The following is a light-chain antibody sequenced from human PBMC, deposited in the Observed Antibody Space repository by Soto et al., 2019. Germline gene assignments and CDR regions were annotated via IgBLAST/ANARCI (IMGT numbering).Light chain of an antibody. CDR1: SSDVGGYNY. CDR2: DVS. V-gene: IGLV2-14*01. CDR3: SSYTSSSTLYV. Sequence: QSALTQPASVSGSPGQSITISCTGTSSDVGGYNYVSWYQQHPGKAPKLMIYDVSNRPSGVSNRFSGSKSGNTASLTISGFQTEDEAHYYCSSYTSSSTLYVFGTGTKLTVL. J-gene: IGLJ1*01.